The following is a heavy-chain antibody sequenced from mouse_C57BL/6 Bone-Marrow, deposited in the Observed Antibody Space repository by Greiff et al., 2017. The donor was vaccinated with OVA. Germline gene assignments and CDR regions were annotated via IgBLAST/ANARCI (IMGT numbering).Heavy chain of an antibody. CDR1: GYTFTSYW. CDR2: IHPSDSDT. J-gene: IGHJ2*01. Sequence: QVQLQQPGAELVKPGASVKVSCKASGYTFTSYWMHWVKQRPGQGLEWIGRIHPSDSDTNYNQKFKGKATLTVDKSSSTAYMQLRSLTSEDSAVYYCAPLTGTLYFDYWGQGTTLTVSS. CDR3: APLTGTLYFDY. D-gene: IGHD4-1*01. V-gene: IGHV1-74*01.